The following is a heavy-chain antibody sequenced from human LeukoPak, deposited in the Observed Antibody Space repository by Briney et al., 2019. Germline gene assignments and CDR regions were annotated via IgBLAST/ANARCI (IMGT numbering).Heavy chain of an antibody. J-gene: IGHJ4*02. CDR2: IYPGDSAT. V-gene: IGHV5-51*01. D-gene: IGHD2-15*01. CDR1: GYSFSSYW. CDR3: ARQYCSGGSCYSDY. Sequence: GESLKISCKGSGYSFSSYWIAWVRQMPGKGLEWMGIIYPGDSATRYSPSFQGQVTISADKFISTAYLQGSSLKASDTAMYYCARQYCSGGSCYSDYWGQGTLVTVSS.